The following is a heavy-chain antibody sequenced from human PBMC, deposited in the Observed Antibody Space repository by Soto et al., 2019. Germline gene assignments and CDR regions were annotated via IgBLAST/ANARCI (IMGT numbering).Heavy chain of an antibody. CDR1: GFTFGDYA. CDR3: TRDRDIVVVPAATWIFDP. V-gene: IGHV3-49*03. Sequence: GGSLRLSCTASGFTFGDYAMSWFRQAPGKGLEWVGFIRSKAYGGTTEYAASVKGRFTISRDDSKSIAYLQMNSLKTEDTAVYYCTRDRDIVVVPAATWIFDPWGQGTLVTVSS. CDR2: IRSKAYGGTT. D-gene: IGHD2-2*01. J-gene: IGHJ5*02.